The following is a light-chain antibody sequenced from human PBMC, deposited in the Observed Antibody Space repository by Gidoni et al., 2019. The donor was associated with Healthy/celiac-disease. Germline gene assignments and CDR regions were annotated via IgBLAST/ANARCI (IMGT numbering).Light chain of an antibody. CDR3: QQRSNWPRAYT. V-gene: IGKV3-11*01. J-gene: IGKJ2*01. CDR2: DAS. CDR1: QSVSSY. Sequence: EIVLTQSPATLSLSPGERATISCRASQSVSSYLAWYQQKPGQAPSLLIDDASNRATGIPARFSGSGSVTDFTLTISSLEPEDFAVYYCQQRSNWPRAYTFGQGTKLEIK.